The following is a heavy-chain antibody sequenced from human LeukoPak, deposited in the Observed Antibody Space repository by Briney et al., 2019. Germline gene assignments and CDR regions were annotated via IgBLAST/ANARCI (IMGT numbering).Heavy chain of an antibody. CDR1: GGSISSYY. J-gene: IGHJ4*02. CDR3: ARDRYYYDSSGGRIFDY. D-gene: IGHD3-22*01. CDR2: FHTSGST. Sequence: ASETLSLTCTVSGGSISSYYWSWIRQPAGKGLEWIGRFHTSGSTNYNPSLKSRVTMSVDTSKNQFSLKLSSVTAADTAVYYCARDRYYYDSSGGRIFDYWGQGTLVTVSS. V-gene: IGHV4-4*07.